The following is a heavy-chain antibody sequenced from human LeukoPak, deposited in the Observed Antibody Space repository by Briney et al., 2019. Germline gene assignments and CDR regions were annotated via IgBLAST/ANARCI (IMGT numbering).Heavy chain of an antibody. J-gene: IGHJ4*02. CDR1: GFTFSSYS. D-gene: IGHD4-17*01. CDR2: ISSSSSYI. CDR3: AKLSPPYGDYVYPGY. V-gene: IGHV3-21*04. Sequence: GGSLRLSCAASGFTFSSYSMNWVRQAPGKGLEWVSSISSSSSYIYYADSVKGRFTISRDNSKNTLYLQMNSLRAEDTAVYYCAKLSPPYGDYVYPGYWGQGTLVTVSS.